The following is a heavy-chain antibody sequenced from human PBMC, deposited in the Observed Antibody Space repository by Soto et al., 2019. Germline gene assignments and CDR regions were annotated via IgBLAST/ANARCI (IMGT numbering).Heavy chain of an antibody. Sequence: PGGSLRLSCTASGFTFTSYGMGWVRQAPGKGLQWVSTIRGDGGQTHYTDSVKGRFSISRDNSKNTVYLQMDSLRAEDTAMYFCARDVGLDSDDPFASWGQGPQVTVSS. CDR1: GFTFTSYG. CDR3: ARDVGLDSDDPFAS. V-gene: IGHV3-23*01. D-gene: IGHD4-17*01. J-gene: IGHJ4*02. CDR2: IRGDGGQT.